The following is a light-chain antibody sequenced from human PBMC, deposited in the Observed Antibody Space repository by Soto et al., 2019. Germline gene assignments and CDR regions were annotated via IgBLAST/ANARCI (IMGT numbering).Light chain of an antibody. J-gene: IGKJ4*01. V-gene: IGKV3-20*01. CDR1: QSVSSSF. CDR3: QQYESSPLT. Sequence: EIVLTQSPDTLSLSPGERATLSCRASQSVSSSFLAWYQHKPGQAPRLLIYRASSRATGIPDRFTGSGSGTDFTRTISRLEPEDFAVYYCQQYESSPLTFGGGTKVEIK. CDR2: RAS.